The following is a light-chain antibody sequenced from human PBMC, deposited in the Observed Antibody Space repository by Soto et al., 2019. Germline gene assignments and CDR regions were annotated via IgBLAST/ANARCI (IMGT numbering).Light chain of an antibody. CDR3: TSYRRGPLYV. CDR2: DVS. V-gene: IGLV2-14*03. Sequence: QSVLTHPASVSGSPGQSITISCTGISADVSSSNFVSWYQHRPGKAPRLILYDVSHRPSGVSNRFSGSKAGDTASLTISGVQREDESDYYCTSYRRGPLYVFGTGTKVTVL. CDR1: SADVSSSNF. J-gene: IGLJ1*01.